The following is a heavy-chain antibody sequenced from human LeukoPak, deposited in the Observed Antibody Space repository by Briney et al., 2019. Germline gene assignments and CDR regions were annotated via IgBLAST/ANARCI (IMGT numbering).Heavy chain of an antibody. J-gene: IGHJ4*02. V-gene: IGHV1-46*01. Sequence: ASVKVSCKASGYTLTSYYMHWVRQAPGQGLEWMGIINPSGGSTSYAQKFQGRVTMTRDMSTSTVYMELSSLRSEDTAVYYCATDGSDSSGYYPLDYWGQGTLVTVSS. CDR2: INPSGGST. CDR3: ATDGSDSSGYYPLDY. CDR1: GYTLTSYY. D-gene: IGHD3-22*01.